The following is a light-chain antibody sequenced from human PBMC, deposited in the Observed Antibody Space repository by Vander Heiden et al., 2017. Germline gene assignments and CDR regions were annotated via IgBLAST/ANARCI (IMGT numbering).Light chain of an antibody. Sequence: QSVLTQPPSASGTPGQRVTIFCSGGSSNIGSNAVNWYQQLPETAPKLLIYYNIQRPSGVPDRFSGSKSRTSASLAISGLQSEDEATYYCAAWDDSLNGVVFGGGTKVTVL. CDR2: YNI. CDR3: AAWDDSLNGVV. V-gene: IGLV1-44*01. CDR1: SSNIGSNA. J-gene: IGLJ2*01.